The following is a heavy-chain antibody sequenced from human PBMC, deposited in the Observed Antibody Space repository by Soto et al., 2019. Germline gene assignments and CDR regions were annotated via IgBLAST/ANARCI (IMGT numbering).Heavy chain of an antibody. D-gene: IGHD1-26*01. Sequence: GGSLRLSCAASGFTVSSNYMSWVRQAPGKGLEWVSVIYSGGSTYYADSVKGRFTISRDNSKNTLYLQMNSLRAEDTAVYYCARGVVIVGATKGMDVWGQGTTVTVSS. CDR3: ARGVVIVGATKGMDV. V-gene: IGHV3-53*01. CDR1: GFTVSSNY. CDR2: IYSGGST. J-gene: IGHJ6*02.